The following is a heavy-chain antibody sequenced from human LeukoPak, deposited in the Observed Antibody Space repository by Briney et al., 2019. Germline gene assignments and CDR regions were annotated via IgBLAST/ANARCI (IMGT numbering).Heavy chain of an antibody. V-gene: IGHV3-30*18. J-gene: IGHJ4*02. CDR2: ISYDGSNK. CDR1: GFTFSSYG. D-gene: IGHD1-7*01. CDR3: AKDEGWHNWNYFAFDI. Sequence: HTGGSLRLSCAASGFTFSSYGMHWVRQAPGKGLEWVAVISYDGSNKYYADSVKGRFTISRDNSKNTLDLQMNSLRAEDTAVYYCAKDEGWHNWNYFAFDIWGQGTLVSVSS.